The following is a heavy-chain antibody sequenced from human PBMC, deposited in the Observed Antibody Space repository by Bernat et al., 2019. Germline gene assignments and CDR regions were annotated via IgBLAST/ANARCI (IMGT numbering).Heavy chain of an antibody. CDR1: GGSISSSNW. CDR3: ARGVDYYDSSGYFDY. V-gene: IGHV4-4*02. Sequence: QVQLQESGPGLVKPSGTLSLPCAVSGGSISSSNWWSWVRQPPGKGLEWIGEIYHRGSTNYNPSLKSRVTISGDKSKNQFSLKLSSVTAADTAVYYCARGVDYYDSSGYFDYWGQGTLVTVSS. D-gene: IGHD3-22*01. CDR2: IYHRGST. J-gene: IGHJ4*02.